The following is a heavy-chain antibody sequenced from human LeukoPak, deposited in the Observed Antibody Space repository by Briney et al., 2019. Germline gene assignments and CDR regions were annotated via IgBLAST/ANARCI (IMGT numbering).Heavy chain of an antibody. J-gene: IGHJ4*02. CDR2: INWNGGST. CDR3: ARAHYSGSFGY. V-gene: IGHV3-20*04. Sequence: GGSLRLSCAASGFIFDDCGMSWVRQAPGKGLEWVSGINWNGGSTGYADSVKGRFTISRDNAKNSLYLQMNSLRAEDTALYYCARAHYSGSFGYWGQGTLVTVSS. CDR1: GFIFDDCG. D-gene: IGHD1-26*01.